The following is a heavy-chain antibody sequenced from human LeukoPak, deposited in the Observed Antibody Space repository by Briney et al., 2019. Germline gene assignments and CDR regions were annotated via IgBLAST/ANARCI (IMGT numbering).Heavy chain of an antibody. D-gene: IGHD1-26*01. V-gene: IGHV3-21*01. CDR1: GFTFSSYA. CDR3: ARDPYSGAYGDTYYYYMDV. CDR2: ITTSSSYT. Sequence: PGGSLRLSCAASGFTFSSYAMSWVRQAPGKGLEWISSITTSSSYTFYADSVKGRFTISRDNARNSLYLQMNSLTAEDTAVYYCARDPYSGAYGDTYYYYMDVWGKGTAV. J-gene: IGHJ6*03.